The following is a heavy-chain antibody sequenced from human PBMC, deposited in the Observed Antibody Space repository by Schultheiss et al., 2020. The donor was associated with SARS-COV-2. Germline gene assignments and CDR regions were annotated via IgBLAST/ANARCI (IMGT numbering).Heavy chain of an antibody. CDR3: ARLRVTAPYYFDY. CDR1: KFSFNFFW. CDR2: IDSDGRST. J-gene: IGHJ4*02. V-gene: IGHV3-74*01. D-gene: IGHD2-21*02. Sequence: GGSLRLSCAASKFSFNFFWMHWVRQAPGKGLVWVSSIDSDGRSTTYADSVKGRFTISRDNIASTLYLQMNSLRDEDTAVYYCARLRVTAPYYFDYWGQGTLVTVSS.